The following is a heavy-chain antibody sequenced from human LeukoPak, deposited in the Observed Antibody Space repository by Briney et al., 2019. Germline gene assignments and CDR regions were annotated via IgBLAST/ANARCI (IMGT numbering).Heavy chain of an antibody. CDR3: AKEAIVVVVAATSGFDY. Sequence: PGGSLRLSCAASGFTFSTYAMSWVRQAPGKGLEWVSSISGGNTYTYYAASVKGRFTISRDNSKNTLYLQMNSLRAEDTAVYYCAKEAIVVVVAATSGFDYWGQGTLVTVSS. V-gene: IGHV3-23*01. J-gene: IGHJ4*02. D-gene: IGHD2-15*01. CDR1: GFTFSTYA. CDR2: ISGGNTYT.